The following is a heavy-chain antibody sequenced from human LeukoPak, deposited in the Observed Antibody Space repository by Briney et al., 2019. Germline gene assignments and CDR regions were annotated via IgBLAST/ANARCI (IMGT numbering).Heavy chain of an antibody. V-gene: IGHV1-2*02. CDR1: GYTFTGYY. Sequence: GASVKVSCKASGYTFTGYYMHWVRQAPGQGLEWMGWINSNSGGTNYVQKFQGGVTMTRDTSISTAYMELSRLRSDDTAVYYCARAYSSPDYWGQGTLVTVSS. J-gene: IGHJ4*02. CDR2: INSNSGGT. CDR3: ARAYSSPDY. D-gene: IGHD2-21*01.